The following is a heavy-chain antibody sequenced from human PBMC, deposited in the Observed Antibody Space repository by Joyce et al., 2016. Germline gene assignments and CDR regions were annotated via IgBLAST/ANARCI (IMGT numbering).Heavy chain of an antibody. CDR3: AHRPNSGYDPSAFDF. V-gene: IGHV2-5*02. Sequence: QITLKESGPTLVKHTQTLTLTCAFSGFSLSTRGVGVGWIRQPPGKALEWLALIYWDDDKRYSPSLKSRLTITKDTARNQVVLTMTNMDPVDTATYYCAHRPNSGYDPSAFDFWGQGTLVTVSS. J-gene: IGHJ4*02. CDR1: GFSLSTRGVG. D-gene: IGHD5-12*01. CDR2: IYWDDDK.